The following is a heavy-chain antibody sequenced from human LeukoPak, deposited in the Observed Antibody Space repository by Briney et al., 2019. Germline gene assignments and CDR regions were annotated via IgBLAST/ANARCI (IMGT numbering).Heavy chain of an antibody. CDR3: ARETLNGGFPPPFDI. CDR1: GFTFNTYN. Sequence: KTGGSLRLSCAASGFTFNTYNMNWVRQAPGRGLEWVSSISRSSHYIYYADSMKGRFTISRDNAKNSLYLQMNSLRAEDTAVYYCARETLNGGFPPPFDIWGQGTMITVSS. V-gene: IGHV3-21*01. D-gene: IGHD4-23*01. CDR2: ISRSSHYI. J-gene: IGHJ3*02.